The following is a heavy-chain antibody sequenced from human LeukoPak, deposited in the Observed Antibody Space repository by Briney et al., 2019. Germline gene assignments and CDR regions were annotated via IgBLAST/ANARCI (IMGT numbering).Heavy chain of an antibody. CDR2: INSDGRST. Sequence: PGGSLSLSCAASGFTFSSYWMHWVRQAPGKGLVWVSRINSDGRSTTYADSVKGRVNLSRDNAKNTRYLQMNSRRAEDTAVYYCARDRYCSSTSCYSWFDPWGQGTLVTVSS. J-gene: IGHJ5*02. D-gene: IGHD2-2*01. CDR3: ARDRYCSSTSCYSWFDP. V-gene: IGHV3-74*01. CDR1: GFTFSSYW.